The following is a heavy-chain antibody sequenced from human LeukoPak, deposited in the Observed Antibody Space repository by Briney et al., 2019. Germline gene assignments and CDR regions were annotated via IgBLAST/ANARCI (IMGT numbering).Heavy chain of an antibody. CDR2: ISSGRTYI. CDR3: ARDWGGGYCSGGSCYSDPFDY. D-gene: IGHD2-15*01. Sequence: GGSLRLSCAASGFSFSSYTMNWVRQAPGKGLEWVSSISSGRTYIYYADSVKGRFTISRDNAKNSLYLQMNSLRVEDTAVYYCARDWGGGYCSGGSCYSDPFDYWSQGTLVTVSS. CDR1: GFSFSSYT. J-gene: IGHJ4*02. V-gene: IGHV3-21*01.